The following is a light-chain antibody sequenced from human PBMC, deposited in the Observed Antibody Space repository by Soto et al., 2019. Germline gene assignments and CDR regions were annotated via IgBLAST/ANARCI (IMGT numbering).Light chain of an antibody. Sequence: DIQMTQSPSSLSASVGDRVTITCRASQNINSHLNWYQQKPGKAPKLLIYAASSLQSGVPSRFSGSGSGTEFTLTISSLQPDDFATYYCQHYNSYSETFGQGTKVDI. CDR3: QHYNSYSET. J-gene: IGKJ1*01. V-gene: IGKV1-17*01. CDR2: AAS. CDR1: QNINSH.